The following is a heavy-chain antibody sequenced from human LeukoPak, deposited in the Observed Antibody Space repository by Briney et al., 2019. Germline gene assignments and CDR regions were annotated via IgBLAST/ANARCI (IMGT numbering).Heavy chain of an antibody. CDR3: AGSRLSAEYFQF. CDR2: IYSGGNT. Sequence: GGSLRLSCEASAFTVSGNYMNWIRQAPGKGLEWVSVIYSGGNTYYADSVKGRFSISRDNSKNTLYLQMNSLRVEDTAVYYCAGSRLSAEYFQFWGQGTLVAVSS. J-gene: IGHJ1*01. CDR1: AFTVSGNY. V-gene: IGHV3-66*01.